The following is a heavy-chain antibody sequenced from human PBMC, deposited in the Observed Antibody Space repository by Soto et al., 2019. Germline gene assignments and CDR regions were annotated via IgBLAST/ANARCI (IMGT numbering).Heavy chain of an antibody. CDR2: IYHTGNA. CDR3: ARDYFDSSDYTTNWFDP. V-gene: IGHV4-39*01. J-gene: IGHJ5*02. Sequence: SETLSLTCTVSGGSISSSSYYWGWIRQPPGKGLEWIGSIYHTGNAYYNPSLKSRVTIFVDTSKNQFSLKLTSVTAADTALYYCARDYFDSSDYTTNWFDPWGQGTLVTVS. CDR1: GGSISSSSYY. D-gene: IGHD3-22*01.